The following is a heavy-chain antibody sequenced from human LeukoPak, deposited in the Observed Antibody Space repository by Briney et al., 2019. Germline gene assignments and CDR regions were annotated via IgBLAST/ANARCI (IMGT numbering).Heavy chain of an antibody. V-gene: IGHV1-46*01. CDR3: ARVGDSSLLGLSH. CDR1: GYTFTSYY. Sequence: ASVKVSCKASGYTFTSYYMHWVRQAPGQGLEWMGIINPSGGSTSYAQKFQGRVTMTRDTSISTAYMELSRLRSDDTAVYYCARVGDSSLLGLSHWGQGTLVTVSS. CDR2: INPSGGST. J-gene: IGHJ4*02. D-gene: IGHD3-22*01.